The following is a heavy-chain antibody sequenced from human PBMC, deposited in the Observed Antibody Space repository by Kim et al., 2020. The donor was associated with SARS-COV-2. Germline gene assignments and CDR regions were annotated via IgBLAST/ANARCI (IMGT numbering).Heavy chain of an antibody. D-gene: IGHD3-9*01. V-gene: IGHV1-69*13. CDR2: IIPIFGTA. CDR3: ARTPAREYYDILTGYQFDYYYYGMDV. J-gene: IGHJ6*02. Sequence: SVKVSCKASGGTFSSYAISWVRQAPGQGLEWMGGIIPIFGTANYAQKFQGRVTITADESTSTAYMELSSLRSEDTAVYYCARTPAREYYDILTGYQFDYYYYGMDVWGQGTTVTVSS. CDR1: GGTFSSYA.